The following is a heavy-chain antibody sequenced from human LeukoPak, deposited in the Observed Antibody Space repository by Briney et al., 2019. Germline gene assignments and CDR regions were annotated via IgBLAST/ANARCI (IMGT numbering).Heavy chain of an antibody. Sequence: GGSLRLSCAASGFTFSSYGVHWVRQAPGKGLEWVAFIRYDGSNKYYADSVKGRFTISRDNSKNTLYLQMNSLRAEDTAVYYCAKDGGYSSGWSASFDYWGQGTLVTVSS. CDR2: IRYDGSNK. CDR1: GFTFSSYG. CDR3: AKDGGYSSGWSASFDY. V-gene: IGHV3-30*02. J-gene: IGHJ4*02. D-gene: IGHD6-19*01.